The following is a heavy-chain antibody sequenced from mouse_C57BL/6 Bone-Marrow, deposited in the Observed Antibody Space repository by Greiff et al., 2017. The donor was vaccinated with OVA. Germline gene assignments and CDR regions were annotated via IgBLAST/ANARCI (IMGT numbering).Heavy chain of an antibody. J-gene: IGHJ4*01. CDR3: ARGTTFYAMDY. CDR1: GFTFSSYA. V-gene: IGHV5-4*03. Sequence: EVKLVESGGGLVKPGGSLKLSCAASGFTFSSYAMSWVRQTPEKRLEWVATISDGGSYTYYQDNVKGRFTISRDNAKNNLYLQMSHLKSEDTAMYYCARGTTFYAMDYWGQGTSVTVSS. CDR2: ISDGGSYT. D-gene: IGHD3-3*01.